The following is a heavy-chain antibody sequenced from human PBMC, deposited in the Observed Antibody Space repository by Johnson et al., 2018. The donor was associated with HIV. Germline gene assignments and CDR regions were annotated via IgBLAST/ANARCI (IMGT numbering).Heavy chain of an antibody. D-gene: IGHD4-17*01. J-gene: IGHJ3*02. V-gene: IGHV3-33*06. CDR3: AKDAYDYGDYGAFDI. CDR1: GFTFSTYG. CDR2: MWYDGSNK. Sequence: VQLVESGGGVVQPGRSLRLSCAASGFTFSTYGMHWVRQAPGKGLEWVAVMWYDGSNKYYADSVKGRFTISRDNSKNTLYLQMNSLRAEDTAVYYCAKDAYDYGDYGAFDIWGQGTMVTVSS.